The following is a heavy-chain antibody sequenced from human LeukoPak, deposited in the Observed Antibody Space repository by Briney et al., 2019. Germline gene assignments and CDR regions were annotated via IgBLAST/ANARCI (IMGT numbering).Heavy chain of an antibody. CDR2: ISGSGDNT. CDR3: ARVTYGSGTYGAFDY. D-gene: IGHD3-10*01. J-gene: IGHJ4*02. Sequence: GGSLRLSCAASGFTFSSHGMSWVRQAPGKGLEWDSTISGSGDNTYYADSVKGRFTISRDNSKSTLYLQMNSLRAEDTAVYYCARVTYGSGTYGAFDYWGQGTLVTVSS. V-gene: IGHV3-23*01. CDR1: GFTFSSHG.